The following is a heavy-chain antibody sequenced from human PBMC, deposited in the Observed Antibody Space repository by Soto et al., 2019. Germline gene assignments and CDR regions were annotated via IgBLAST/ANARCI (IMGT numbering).Heavy chain of an antibody. D-gene: IGHD1-7*01. CDR2: ISWNSGSI. J-gene: IGHJ4*02. V-gene: IGHV3-9*01. Sequence: EVQLVESGGGLVQPGRSLRLSCAASGFTLDDYAMHWVRQAPGKGLEWVSGISWNSGSIGYADSVKGRFTISRDNAKNSLYLQMNSLRAEDTALYYCAKEVAWNYGEGYFDYWGQGTLVTVSS. CDR3: AKEVAWNYGEGYFDY. CDR1: GFTLDDYA.